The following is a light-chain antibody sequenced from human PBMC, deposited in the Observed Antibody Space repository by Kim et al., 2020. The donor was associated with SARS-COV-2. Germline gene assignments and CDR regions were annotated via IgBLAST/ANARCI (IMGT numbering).Light chain of an antibody. V-gene: IGLV4-69*01. CDR1: SGHSSYA. Sequence: ASVKLTCTLSSGHSSYAIAWHQQQPEKGPRYLMKLNSDGSHSKGDGITDRFSGSSSGDERYLTISSLQSEDEADYYCQTWGTGIRVFGGGTQLTVL. CDR3: QTWGTGIRV. CDR2: LNSDGSH. J-gene: IGLJ3*02.